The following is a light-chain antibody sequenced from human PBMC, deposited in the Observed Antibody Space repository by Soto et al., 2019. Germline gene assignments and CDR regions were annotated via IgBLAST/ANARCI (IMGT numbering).Light chain of an antibody. CDR2: AAS. V-gene: IGKV1-9*01. J-gene: IGKJ5*01. Sequence: DVQLPQYPYFLSASVGDRVTITCRASQGISSSLAWYQQKPGEAPRLLIYAASTLQSGVPSRFSGSGYGTEFTLTISSLQPDDFASYYCQKLHNFPLTFGQGGRLEI. CDR1: QGISSS. CDR3: QKLHNFPLT.